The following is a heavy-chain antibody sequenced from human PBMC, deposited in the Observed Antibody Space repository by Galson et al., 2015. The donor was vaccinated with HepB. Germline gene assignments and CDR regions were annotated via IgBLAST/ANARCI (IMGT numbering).Heavy chain of an antibody. CDR3: AATVAVAGQFDY. J-gene: IGHJ4*02. D-gene: IGHD6-19*01. Sequence: SVKVSCKASGYTFTGYYMHWVRQAPGQGLEWMGWINLNSGGTNYAQKFQGRVTMTRDTSISTVYMQLSRLRSDDTAVYYCAATVAVAGQFDYWGQGTLLTVSS. V-gene: IGHV1-2*02. CDR1: GYTFTGYY. CDR2: INLNSGGT.